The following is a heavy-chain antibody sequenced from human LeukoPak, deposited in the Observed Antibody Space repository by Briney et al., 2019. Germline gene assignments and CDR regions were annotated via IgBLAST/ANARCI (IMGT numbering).Heavy chain of an antibody. V-gene: IGHV3-11*04. J-gene: IGHJ4*02. CDR3: AVQITMIVVVPYFDY. CDR1: GLTFSDYY. D-gene: IGHD3-22*01. Sequence: PGGSLRLSCAASGLTFSDYYMTWIRQAPGKGLEWVSSISGTGTTIYSADSVRGQFTVSRDNARNSLFLHMNSLRAEDTAVYYCAVQITMIVVVPYFDYWGQGTLVTVSS. CDR2: ISGTGTTI.